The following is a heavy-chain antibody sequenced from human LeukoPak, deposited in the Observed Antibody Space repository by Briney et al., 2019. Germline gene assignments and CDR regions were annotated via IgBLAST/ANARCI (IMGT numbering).Heavy chain of an antibody. CDR2: ISCSSSYI. CDR1: GFTFSSYS. J-gene: IGHJ6*03. Sequence: GGSLRLSCAASGFTFSSYSMNWVRQAPGKGLEWVSSISCSSSYIYYADSVKGRFTISRDNAKNSLYLQMNSLRAEDTAVYYCASPGIFGPYYYYYYMDVWGKGTTVTVSS. CDR3: ASPGIFGPYYYYYYMDV. D-gene: IGHD3/OR15-3a*01. V-gene: IGHV3-21*01.